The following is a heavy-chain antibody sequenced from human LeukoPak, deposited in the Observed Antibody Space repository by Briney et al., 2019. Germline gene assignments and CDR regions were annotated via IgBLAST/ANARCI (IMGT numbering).Heavy chain of an antibody. CDR3: ARGVRHGSSYYFDY. CDR1: GYTFTSYD. V-gene: IGHV1-8*01. J-gene: IGHJ4*02. Sequence: ASVKVSCKASGYTFTSYDINWVRQATGQGLEWMGWMNPNSGNTGYAQKFQGRVTMTRNTSISTAYMEVSSLTSEDTAVYYCARGVRHGSSYYFDYWGQGTLVTVTS. CDR2: MNPNSGNT.